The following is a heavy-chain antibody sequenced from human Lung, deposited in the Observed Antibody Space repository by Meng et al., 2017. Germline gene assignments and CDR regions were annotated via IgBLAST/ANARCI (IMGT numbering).Heavy chain of an antibody. CDR1: GGTFTTYT. J-gene: IGHJ4*02. V-gene: IGHV1-69*10. CDR3: ATEYCGSTSCYVDF. Sequence: QFQLVQSGAEVKKPGSSVKVSCKASGGTFTTYTFNWVRQAPGHGLDWMGQISPVLGIANYAQKFQGRVTITADKSTSTAYMELSSLTHDDTAIYFCATEYCGSTSCYVDFWGQGTLVTVSS. D-gene: IGHD2-2*01. CDR2: ISPVLGIA.